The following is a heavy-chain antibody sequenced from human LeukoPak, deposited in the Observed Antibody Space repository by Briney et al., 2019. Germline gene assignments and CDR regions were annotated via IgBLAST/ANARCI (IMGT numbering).Heavy chain of an antibody. V-gene: IGHV3-64D*06. CDR2: ISDKGVST. Sequence: GGSLRLFCSGSGFSFSSYAMHWVRQAPGKGLQYVSVISDKGVSTSYADSVKGRFTITRDNYKNTVYLQMSSLRAEDTAVYYCVGDGRDGYNKYFHHWGQSTVVTVFS. J-gene: IGHJ1*01. CDR3: VGDGRDGYNKYFHH. CDR1: GFSFSSYA. D-gene: IGHD5-24*01.